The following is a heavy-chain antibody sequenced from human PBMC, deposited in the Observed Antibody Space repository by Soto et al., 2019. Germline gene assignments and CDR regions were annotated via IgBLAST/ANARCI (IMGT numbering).Heavy chain of an antibody. CDR3: ARGPISSTGPKAYYYYYMDV. CDR1: GYTFTSYY. J-gene: IGHJ6*03. CDR2: INPSGGST. V-gene: IGHV1-46*03. Sequence: QVQLVQSGAEVKKPGASVKVSCKASGYTFTSYYMHWVRQAPGQGLEWMGIINPSGGSTSYAQKYQGIATMTRDTTKSTVYMELSSLGAEATFVYYCARGPISSTGPKAYYYYYMDVWGKGTTVTVSS. D-gene: IGHD2-21*01.